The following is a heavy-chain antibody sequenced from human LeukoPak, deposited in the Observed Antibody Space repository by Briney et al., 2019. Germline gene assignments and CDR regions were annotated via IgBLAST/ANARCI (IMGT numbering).Heavy chain of an antibody. Sequence: SETLSLTCTVSGGSISSSSYYWGWIRQPPGKGLEWIGSIYYSGSTYYNPSLKSRVTISVDTSKNQFSLKLSSVTAADTAVYCCARHLLYSSGWNFDYWGQGTLVTVSS. CDR3: ARHLLYSSGWNFDY. V-gene: IGHV4-39*01. D-gene: IGHD6-19*01. J-gene: IGHJ4*02. CDR1: GGSISSSSYY. CDR2: IYYSGST.